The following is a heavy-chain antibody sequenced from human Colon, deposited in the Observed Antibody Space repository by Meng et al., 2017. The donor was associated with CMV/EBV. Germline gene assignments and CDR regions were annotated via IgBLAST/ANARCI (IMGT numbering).Heavy chain of an antibody. CDR3: VRDLKATSVTTRGLYGLDI. CDR1: GYTFSAYY. CDR2: MNPNSGGI. V-gene: IGHV1-2*02. Sequence: ASVKVSCKASGYTFSAYYVLWIRQAPGQGLECMGWMNPNSGGIMPAQKFKGRVTMTRDTSIATAYMELSRLTSDDTAVYYCVRDLKATSVTTRGLYGLDIWGQGTTVTVSS. D-gene: IGHD4-11*01. J-gene: IGHJ6*02.